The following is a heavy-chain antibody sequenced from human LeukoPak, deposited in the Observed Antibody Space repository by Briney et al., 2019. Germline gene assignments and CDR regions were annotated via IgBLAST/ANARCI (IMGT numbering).Heavy chain of an antibody. J-gene: IGHJ4*02. CDR3: TGNHGDDRPVY. D-gene: IGHD2-21*02. CDR2: IKSKTNGGTT. V-gene: IGHV3-15*01. Sequence: GGSLRLSCAASGFTFSSYAMSWVRQAPGKGLEWVGRIKSKTNGGTTDYAAPVKDRFTISRDASKSTLYLQMNSLKTEDTAVYYCTGNHGDDRPVYWGQGTLVTVSS. CDR1: GFTFSSYA.